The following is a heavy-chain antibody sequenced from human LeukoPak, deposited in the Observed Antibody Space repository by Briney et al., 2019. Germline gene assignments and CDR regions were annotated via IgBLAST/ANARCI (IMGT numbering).Heavy chain of an antibody. Sequence: ASVTVSCKASGYTFTNYYMHWVRQPPGQGLEWMGTINSSGGSTTSAQKLPSRVTMTRDMSTSTVYMELSSLRSEDTAVYFCAREYCGGDCYSHYYYYMDVWGKGTTVTVSS. CDR2: INSSGGST. CDR1: GYTFTNYY. CDR3: AREYCGGDCYSHYYYYMDV. V-gene: IGHV1-46*01. J-gene: IGHJ6*03. D-gene: IGHD2-21*02.